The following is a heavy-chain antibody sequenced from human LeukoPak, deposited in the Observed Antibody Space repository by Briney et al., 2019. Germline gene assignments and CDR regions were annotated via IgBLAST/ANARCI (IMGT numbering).Heavy chain of an antibody. D-gene: IGHD5-12*01. CDR3: AKEGERGYDYCFDY. Sequence: HPGGSLRLSCAASGFTFDDYAMHWVRQAPGKGLEWVSGISWNSGSIGYADSVKGRFTISRDNAKNSLYLQMNSLRAEDTALYYCAKEGERGYDYCFDYWGQGTLVTVSS. CDR1: GFTFDDYA. V-gene: IGHV3-9*01. J-gene: IGHJ4*02. CDR2: ISWNSGSI.